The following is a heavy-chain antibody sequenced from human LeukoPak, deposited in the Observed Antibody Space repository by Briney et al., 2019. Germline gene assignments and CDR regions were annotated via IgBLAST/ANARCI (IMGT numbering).Heavy chain of an antibody. V-gene: IGHV4-59*01. CDR1: SVSFRTYY. J-gene: IGHJ3*02. Sequence: KTSETLSLTCTVSSVSFRTYYWSWIRQPPGKGLEWIGYIFYNEGTSYNPSLKSRVTISVDTSNNQLSLKVNSVTAADTAMYYCVKSNSRYQPWTLDIWGRGTMVTVSS. CDR3: VKSNSRYQPWTLDI. CDR2: IFYNEGT. D-gene: IGHD2-2*01.